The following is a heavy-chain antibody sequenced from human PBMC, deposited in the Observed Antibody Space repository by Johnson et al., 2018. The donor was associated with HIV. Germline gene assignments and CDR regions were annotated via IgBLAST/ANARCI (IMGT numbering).Heavy chain of an antibody. CDR3: AKDGDDGDGPDGTKGAFDI. D-gene: IGHD5-24*01. CDR1: GFTFSSYD. V-gene: IGHV3-74*01. CDR2: INSDGSDT. Sequence: EMQLVESGGGVVQPGRSLRLSCEASGFTFSSYDMHWVRQVPGKGLVWVSGINSDGSDTRYADSVNGRFTISRDNSKNTLYLQMNSLRAEDTGLYYCAKDGDDGDGPDGTKGAFDIWGQGTMVTVSS. J-gene: IGHJ3*02.